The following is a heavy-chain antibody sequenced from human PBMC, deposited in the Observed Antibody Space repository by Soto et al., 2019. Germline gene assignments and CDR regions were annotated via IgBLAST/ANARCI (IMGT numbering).Heavy chain of an antibody. CDR1: GFTFSSYT. J-gene: IGHJ4*02. V-gene: IGHV3-30-3*01. Sequence: HVQLVESGGGVVQPGRSLRLSCAASGFTFSSYTMHWVRQAPGKGLEWVAVISYDGSNKYYADSVKGRFTISRDNSKNTLYLQMNSLRAEDTAVYYCARDQVRGVIITYYFDYWGQGTLVTVSS. CDR3: ARDQVRGVIITYYFDY. CDR2: ISYDGSNK. D-gene: IGHD3-10*01.